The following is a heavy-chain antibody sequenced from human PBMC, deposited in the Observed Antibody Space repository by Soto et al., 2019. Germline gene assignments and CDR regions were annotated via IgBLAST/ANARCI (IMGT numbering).Heavy chain of an antibody. Sequence: GGSLRLSCAASGFKFAHYAMMWARQAPGRGLEWVSTIDGPTTNTHYIDSVKGRFFISRDNAINTVYLQMNGLRAEDTAVYYCVTWLSAHFDYWGRGTLVTVSS. V-gene: IGHV3-23*05. CDR1: GFKFAHYA. CDR2: IDGPTTNT. J-gene: IGHJ4*02. D-gene: IGHD6-19*01. CDR3: VTWLSAHFDY.